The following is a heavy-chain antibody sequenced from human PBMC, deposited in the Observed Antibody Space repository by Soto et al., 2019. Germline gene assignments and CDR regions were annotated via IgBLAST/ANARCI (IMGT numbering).Heavy chain of an antibody. CDR3: ARVARDSSDAFDI. Sequence: SETLSLTCTVSGGSISSGDYYWSWIRQPPGKGLEWIGYIYYSGSAHYNPSLKSRVTISVDMSKNQFSLKLSSVTAADTAVYYCARVARDSSDAFDIWGQGTMVIVSS. CDR2: IYYSGSA. J-gene: IGHJ3*02. CDR1: GGSISSGDYY. V-gene: IGHV4-30-4*01. D-gene: IGHD3-22*01.